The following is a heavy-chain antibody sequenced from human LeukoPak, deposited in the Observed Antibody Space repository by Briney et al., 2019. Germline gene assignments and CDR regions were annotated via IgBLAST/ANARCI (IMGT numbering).Heavy chain of an antibody. J-gene: IGHJ4*02. CDR3: AGEEERGVTVAGTAFDY. CDR1: GGTFSIYS. D-gene: IGHD6-19*01. V-gene: IGHV1-69*04. Sequence: SVKVSFKASGGTFSIYSITWVRQAPGQGLEWMGRILPTLGIASYAQRFQGRVTITADKSTSTAYMELSSLRSEDTAVYYCAGEEERGVTVAGTAFDYWGQGTLVTVSS. CDR2: ILPTLGIA.